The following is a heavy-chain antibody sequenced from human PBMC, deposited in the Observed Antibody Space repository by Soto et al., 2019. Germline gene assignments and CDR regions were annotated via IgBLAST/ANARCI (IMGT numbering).Heavy chain of an antibody. Sequence: HPGGSLRLSCAASGFTFSSYWMHWVRQAPGKGLVWVSRINGDGSSTSYADSVKGRFTISRGNAKNTLYLQMNSLRAEDTAVYYCATGVYFDDWGQGTLVTVSS. J-gene: IGHJ4*02. D-gene: IGHD2-8*01. CDR1: GFTFSSYW. CDR3: ATGVYFDD. CDR2: INGDGSST. V-gene: IGHV3-74*01.